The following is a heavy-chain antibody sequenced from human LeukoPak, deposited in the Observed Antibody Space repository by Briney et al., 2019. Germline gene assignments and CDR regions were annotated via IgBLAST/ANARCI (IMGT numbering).Heavy chain of an antibody. CDR1: GFTFSSYW. CDR2: ISGSTGRT. V-gene: IGHV3-23*01. J-gene: IGHJ4*02. D-gene: IGHD2-15*01. CDR3: APRVVGSAPFDY. Sequence: GGSLRLSCAASGFTFSSYWMSWVRQAPGKGLEWVSAISGSTGRTYYADSVKGRFTISRDNSKNTLYLQMNNLRAEDTAVYYCAPRVVGSAPFDYWGQGTLVTVSS.